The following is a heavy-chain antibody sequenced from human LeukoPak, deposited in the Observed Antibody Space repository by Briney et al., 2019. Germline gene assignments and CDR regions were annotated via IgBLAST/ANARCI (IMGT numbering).Heavy chain of an antibody. V-gene: IGHV3-15*01. J-gene: IGHJ4*02. CDR3: TTGPRGGSYGD. Sequence: GGSLRLSCAASGFTFSDSWMTWVRQAPGKGLEWVGRIKSKADGETTDYAAPVKGRFTISRDDSENTLYLQMNSLKTEDTAVYFCTTGPRGGSYGDWGQGTLVTVSS. D-gene: IGHD1-26*01. CDR1: GFTFSDSW. CDR2: IKSKADGETT.